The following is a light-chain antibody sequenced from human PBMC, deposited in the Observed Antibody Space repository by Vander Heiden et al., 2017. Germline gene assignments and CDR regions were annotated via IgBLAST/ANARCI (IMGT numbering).Light chain of an antibody. V-gene: IGKV1-39*01. Sequence: DIQMTQSPSSLSASVGDRVTITCRASQSISSYLNWYQQKPGKAPKLLIYAASSLQSGVPSRFSGSGSGTDFTLTISSLQPEDFATYYCQQNYSTPPFTFGHGTKVDIK. CDR3: QQNYSTPPFT. CDR2: AAS. CDR1: QSISSY. J-gene: IGKJ3*01.